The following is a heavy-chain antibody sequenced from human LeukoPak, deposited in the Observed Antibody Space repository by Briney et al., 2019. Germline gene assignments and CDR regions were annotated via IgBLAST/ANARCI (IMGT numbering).Heavy chain of an antibody. J-gene: IGHJ4*02. CDR3: ARGHDYSNYGFDY. Sequence: GGSLRLSCAASGFTFSSDSMHWVRQAPGKGLEWVSSISSSSSYIYCADSVKGRFTISRDNAKNSLYLQMNSLRAEDTAVYYCARGHDYSNYGFDYWGQGALVTVSS. D-gene: IGHD4-11*01. CDR2: ISSSSSYI. CDR1: GFTFSSDS. V-gene: IGHV3-21*01.